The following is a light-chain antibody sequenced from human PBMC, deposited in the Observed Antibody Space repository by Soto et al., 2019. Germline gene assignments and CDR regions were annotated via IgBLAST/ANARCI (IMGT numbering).Light chain of an antibody. CDR1: QSVGNSY. Sequence: EIGLTQSPGTLSLSPGEGATLSCRASQSVGNSYVAWYQKKPGQAPRLLISGTYSRATGIPDRFRGSGSDTYFTRTITSLEPEDVAVYYCQQWRSSPLSFGAGTKIEMK. V-gene: IGKV3-20*01. CDR3: QQWRSSPLS. CDR2: GTY. J-gene: IGKJ4*01.